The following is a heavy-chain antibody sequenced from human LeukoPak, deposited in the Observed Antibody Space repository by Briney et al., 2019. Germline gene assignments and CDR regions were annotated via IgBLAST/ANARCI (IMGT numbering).Heavy chain of an antibody. Sequence: PSETLSLTCTVSGGSISSGGYYWSWIRQHPGKGLEWIGYIYYSGSTYYNPSLKSRVTISVDTSKNQFSPKLSSVTAADTAVYCARGARAAAGTFWFDPWGQGTLVTVSS. J-gene: IGHJ5*02. D-gene: IGHD6-13*01. CDR2: IYYSGST. CDR3: ARGARAAAGTFWFDP. V-gene: IGHV4-31*03. CDR1: GGSISSGGYY.